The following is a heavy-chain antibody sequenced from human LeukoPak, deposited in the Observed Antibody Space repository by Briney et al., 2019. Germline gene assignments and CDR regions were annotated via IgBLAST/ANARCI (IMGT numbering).Heavy chain of an antibody. CDR2: INHSGST. CDR3: ARGQQQLVLSN. CDR1: GGSYSAYY. Sequence: SETLSLTCAVYGGSYSAYYWSWMRQPPGKGLEWIGEINHSGSTKYNPSLKSRVTISVDTSKNQFSLKLSSVTAADTAVYYCARGQQQLVLSNWGQGTLVTVSS. V-gene: IGHV4-34*01. D-gene: IGHD6-13*01. J-gene: IGHJ4*02.